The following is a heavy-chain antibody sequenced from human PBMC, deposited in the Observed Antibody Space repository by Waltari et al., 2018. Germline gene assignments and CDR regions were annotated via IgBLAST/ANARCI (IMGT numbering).Heavy chain of an antibody. J-gene: IGHJ4*02. CDR3: ARRRGTYYYDSSGYYYFDY. D-gene: IGHD3-22*01. Sequence: QVQLQQWGAGLLKPSATLSLTCAVYGGSFSGYSWSWIRQPPGTGLEWIGEINHSGRTNYNPSLKSRVTISVDTSKNQFALKLSSVTAADTAVYYCARRRGTYYYDSSGYYYFDYWGQGTLVTVSS. CDR2: INHSGRT. V-gene: IGHV4-34*01. CDR1: GGSFSGYS.